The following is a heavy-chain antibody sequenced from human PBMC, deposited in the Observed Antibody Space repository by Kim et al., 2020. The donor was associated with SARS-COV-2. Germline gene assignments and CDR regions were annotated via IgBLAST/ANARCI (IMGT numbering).Heavy chain of an antibody. CDR3: TTGSENESYFDY. CDR1: GFTFSNAW. CDR2: IKSKTDGGTT. V-gene: IGHV3-15*01. Sequence: GGSLRLSCAASGFTFSNAWMSWVRQAPGKGLEWVGRIKSKTDGGTTDYAAPVKGRFTISRDDSKNTLYLQMNSLKTEDTAVYYCTTGSENESYFDYWGQGTLVTVSS. J-gene: IGHJ4*02.